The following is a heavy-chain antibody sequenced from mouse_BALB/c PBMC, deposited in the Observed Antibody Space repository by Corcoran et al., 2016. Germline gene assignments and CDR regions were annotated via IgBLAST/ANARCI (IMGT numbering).Heavy chain of an antibody. D-gene: IGHD1-1*01. CDR3: ARYYGSSFDY. Sequence: EVQLQQTAPELVPPGPSVKMSCKDSGYTYTDYYIKWWKQSHGQILEWIGDINPNNGGTSYNQKFKGKATLTVDKSSSTAYMQLNSLTSEDSAVDYCARYYGSSFDYWGQGTTLTVSS. J-gene: IGHJ2*01. CDR2: INPNNGGT. V-gene: IGHV1-26*01. CDR1: GYTYTDYY.